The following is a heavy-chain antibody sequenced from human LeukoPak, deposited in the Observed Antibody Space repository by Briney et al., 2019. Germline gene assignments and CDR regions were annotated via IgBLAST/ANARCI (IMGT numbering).Heavy chain of an antibody. Sequence: PSETLSLTCTVSGDSISSSTYHWGWIRQPPGKGLEWIGNIHYSGSTYYNPSLKSRVTISVDTPKNQFSLKLTSVTAADTAVYYCARDQIVQLEFDYWGRGTLVTVSS. CDR3: ARDQIVQLEFDY. CDR2: IHYSGST. V-gene: IGHV4-39*07. D-gene: IGHD2-21*01. J-gene: IGHJ4*02. CDR1: GDSISSSTYH.